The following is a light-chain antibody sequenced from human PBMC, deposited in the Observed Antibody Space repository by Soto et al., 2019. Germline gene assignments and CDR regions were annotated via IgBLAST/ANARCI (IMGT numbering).Light chain of an antibody. Sequence: EVVLTQSPGTLSLSPVDRASLSCRASQSVTSTLAWYQQKPGQGPRLLIHATSNRATGIPDRFSGSGSGTDFTLTFSRLEPEDFAVYYCEYYGTSITFGGGTKVDIK. CDR3: EYYGTSIT. J-gene: IGKJ4*01. V-gene: IGKV3-20*01. CDR1: QSVTST. CDR2: ATS.